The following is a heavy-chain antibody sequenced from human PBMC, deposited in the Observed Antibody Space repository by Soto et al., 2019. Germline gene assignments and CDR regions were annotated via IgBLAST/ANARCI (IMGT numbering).Heavy chain of an antibody. V-gene: IGHV4-39*01. Sequence: QLPLQESGPGLVKPSETLSLTCTVSGGSISSSSYYWGWIRQPPGKGLEWIGSIYYSGSTYYNPSLKSRVTISVDTSKNQFSLKLSSVTAADTAVYYCARPLLLIADGMDVWGQGTTVTVSS. D-gene: IGHD2-8*01. CDR1: GGSISSSSYY. CDR3: ARPLLLIADGMDV. J-gene: IGHJ6*02. CDR2: IYYSGST.